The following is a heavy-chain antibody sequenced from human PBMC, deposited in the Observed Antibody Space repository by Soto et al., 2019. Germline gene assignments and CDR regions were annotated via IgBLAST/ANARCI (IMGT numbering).Heavy chain of an antibody. CDR3: ARGSADDIVVVPADYYGMDV. CDR1: GFTFSSYS. Sequence: EVQLVESGGGLVKPGGSLRLSCAAPGFTFSSYSMNWVRQAPGKGLEWVSSISSSSSYIYYADSVNGRFTISRDNAKNSLYLQMKSLRAEDTAVYYCARGSADDIVVVPADYYGMDVWGQGTTVTVSS. CDR2: ISSSSSYI. V-gene: IGHV3-21*01. D-gene: IGHD2-2*01. J-gene: IGHJ6*02.